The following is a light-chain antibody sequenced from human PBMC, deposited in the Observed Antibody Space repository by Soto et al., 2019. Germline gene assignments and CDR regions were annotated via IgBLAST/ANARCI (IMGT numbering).Light chain of an antibody. V-gene: IGKV1-39*01. CDR1: HSISTY. CDR2: ASY. CDR3: QQSYSSPLT. J-gene: IGKJ1*01. Sequence: DIMLTQSPSSLSASVGDRVTITCRASHSISTYLNWYQQKPGTAPKLLIYASYTLQSGVPSRFSGRGSGSDCTLTISRLQPEDFATYACQQSYSSPLTFAQGTKVEIK.